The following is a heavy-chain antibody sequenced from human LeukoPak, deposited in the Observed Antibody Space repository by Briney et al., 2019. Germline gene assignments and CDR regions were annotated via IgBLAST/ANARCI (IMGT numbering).Heavy chain of an antibody. CDR1: GFTFDDYA. Sequence: GGSLRLSCAASGFTFDDYAMHWVRQAPGKGLEWVSGISWNSGSIGYADSVKGRFTISRDNAKNSLYLQMNSLRAEDTAVYYCARYIVLGYCSSTSCYTAWFDPWGQGTLVTVSS. J-gene: IGHJ5*02. D-gene: IGHD2-2*02. V-gene: IGHV3-9*01. CDR3: ARYIVLGYCSSTSCYTAWFDP. CDR2: ISWNSGSI.